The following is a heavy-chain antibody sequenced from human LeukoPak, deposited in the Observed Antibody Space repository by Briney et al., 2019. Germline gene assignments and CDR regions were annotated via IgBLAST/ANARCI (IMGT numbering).Heavy chain of an antibody. CDR1: GGSISSYY. V-gene: IGHV4-59*12. CDR2: IYYSGST. D-gene: IGHD1-26*01. CDR3: ARDGGKTPSMFDY. J-gene: IGHJ4*02. Sequence: SETLSLTCTVSGGSISSYYWSWIRQPPGKGLEWIGYIYYSGSTYYNPSLKSRVTISVDTSKNQFSLKLSSVTAADTAVYYCARDGGKTPSMFDYWGQGTLVTVSS.